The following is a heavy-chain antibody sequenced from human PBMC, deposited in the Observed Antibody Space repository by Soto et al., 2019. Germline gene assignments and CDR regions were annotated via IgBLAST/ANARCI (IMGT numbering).Heavy chain of an antibody. V-gene: IGHV3-23*01. Sequence: EVQLLESGGGLVQPGGSLRLSCAASGFTFSCYAMSWVRQAPGKGLEWVSAISGSGGSTYYADSVKGRFTISRDNSKNTLYLQMNSLRAEDTAVYYCAKDPVWGRRVVVVAATGDYWGQGTLVTVSS. J-gene: IGHJ4*02. D-gene: IGHD2-15*01. CDR2: ISGSGGST. CDR3: AKDPVWGRRVVVVAATGDY. CDR1: GFTFSCYA.